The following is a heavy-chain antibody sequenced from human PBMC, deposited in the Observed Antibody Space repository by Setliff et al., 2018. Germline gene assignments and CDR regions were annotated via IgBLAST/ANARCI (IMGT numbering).Heavy chain of an antibody. CDR2: FYHSASS. CDR1: GGSISSDY. J-gene: IGHJ6*03. Sequence: PSETLSLTCNVSGGSISSDYWAWIRQPPGKALEWIGYFYHSASSNYNPSLKGRVTMSADTSKKQLYLSLTSVSVADTAMYYCARSHYYASGNSHYYYMDVWGKGTAVTV. CDR3: ARSHYYASGNSHYYYMDV. V-gene: IGHV4-59*08. D-gene: IGHD3-10*01.